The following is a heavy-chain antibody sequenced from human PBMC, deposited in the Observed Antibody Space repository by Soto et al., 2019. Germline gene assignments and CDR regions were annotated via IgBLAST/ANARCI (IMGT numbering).Heavy chain of an antibody. Sequence: GSLRLSCTASGFTFSSYSMNWVRQAPGKGLEWVSYISSSSSTIYYADSVKGRFTISRDNAKNSLYLQMNSLRDEDTAVYYCARSTDSSGYHDAFDIWGQGTMVTVSS. CDR3: ARSTDSSGYHDAFDI. D-gene: IGHD3-22*01. V-gene: IGHV3-48*02. CDR1: GFTFSSYS. J-gene: IGHJ3*02. CDR2: ISSSSSTI.